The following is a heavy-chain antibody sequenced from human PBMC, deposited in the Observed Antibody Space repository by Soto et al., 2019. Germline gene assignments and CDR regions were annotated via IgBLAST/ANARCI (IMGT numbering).Heavy chain of an antibody. V-gene: IGHV3-23*01. Sequence: EVQLLESGGGLVQPGGSRRLSVAASGSSFGSKAMSWFGQPQGKGLKWASTIRETGRTTYHADSVKARFTIARDNSKNTVYLQLNSLRAEDTAVFYCAKDPSGYTDGYYYYYYMDGWGKGTTVTVSS. CDR2: IRETGRTT. D-gene: IGHD2-2*02. CDR3: AKDPSGYTDGYYYYYYMDG. CDR1: GSSFGSKA. J-gene: IGHJ6*03.